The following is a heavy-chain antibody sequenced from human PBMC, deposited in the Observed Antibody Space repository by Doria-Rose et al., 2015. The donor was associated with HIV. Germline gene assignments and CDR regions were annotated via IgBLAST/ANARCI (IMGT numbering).Heavy chain of an antibody. CDR1: GFSFKSYA. CDR3: AKAPIIGPKYYFYMDV. D-gene: IGHD3-3*01. V-gene: IGHV3-9*01. Sequence: VQLVQSGGGLVQPGRSLRLSCVGSGFSFKSYAMHWVRLAPVKGLESVAGISWDSGAKGNADSVDGRFTISRDNAKKSVYLEMRSLRPEDTAFYYCAKAPIIGPKYYFYMDVWGKGTSVTVSS. CDR2: ISWDSGAK. J-gene: IGHJ6*03.